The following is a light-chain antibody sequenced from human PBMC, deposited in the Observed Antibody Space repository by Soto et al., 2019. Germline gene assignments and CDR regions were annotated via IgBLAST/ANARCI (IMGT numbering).Light chain of an antibody. CDR1: LSVGRS. J-gene: IGKJ2*03. CDR2: DAS. Sequence: EIVLTQSPATLSLSPGERATLSCRASLSVGRSLAWYQQKPGHAPGLLIYDASNRATGIPARFSGSGSGTDFTLTISSLEPEDFAVYYCQHRSNWLYSFGQGTKLDIK. CDR3: QHRSNWLYS. V-gene: IGKV3-11*01.